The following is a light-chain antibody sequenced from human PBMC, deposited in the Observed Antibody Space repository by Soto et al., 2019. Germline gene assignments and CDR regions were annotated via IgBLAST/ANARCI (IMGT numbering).Light chain of an antibody. CDR1: SSDVGAYNY. J-gene: IGLJ3*02. CDR2: EVT. V-gene: IGLV2-8*01. Sequence: QSALTQPPSASGSPGQSVTISCTGTSSDVGAYNYVSWYQQHAGKAPKLVIYEVTKRPSGVPDRFSGSKSANTASLTVSGLQAEDEADYYCSSFASSNTGVFVGGTKLTVL. CDR3: SSFASSNTGV.